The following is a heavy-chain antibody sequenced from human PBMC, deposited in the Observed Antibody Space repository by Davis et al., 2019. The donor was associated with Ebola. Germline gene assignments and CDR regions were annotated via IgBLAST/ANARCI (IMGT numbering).Heavy chain of an antibody. CDR1: GFTFSNYA. CDR2: ISGSGVST. Sequence: GESLKISCAASGFTFSNYAMSWARQPPGKGLEWVSAISGSGVSTYYADSVKGRFTISRDNSKNTLYLQMNNLRAEDTAVYYCAKALPDTGYYYYYYMDVWGKGTTVTVSS. J-gene: IGHJ6*03. V-gene: IGHV3-23*01. D-gene: IGHD1-14*01. CDR3: AKALPDTGYYYYYYMDV.